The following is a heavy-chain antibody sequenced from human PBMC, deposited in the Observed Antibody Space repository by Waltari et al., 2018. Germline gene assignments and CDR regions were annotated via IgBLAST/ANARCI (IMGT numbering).Heavy chain of an antibody. CDR2: IYGVDST. D-gene: IGHD3-16*01. CDR3: ATFSNWVHDTFDI. V-gene: IGHV3-53*01. CDR1: GFSGRNSY. Sequence: EVQLVESGGGLIQTGGSLRLSWAASGFSGRNSYVSWVCQAPGKGLEWISFIYGVDSTLYVDSVKGRFTVSRDNSKNTVHLQMNSVRVDDTAVYYCATFSNWVHDTFDIWGQGTLVSVSS. J-gene: IGHJ3*02.